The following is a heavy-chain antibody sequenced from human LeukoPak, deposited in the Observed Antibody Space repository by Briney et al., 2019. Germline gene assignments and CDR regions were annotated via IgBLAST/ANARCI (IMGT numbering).Heavy chain of an antibody. Sequence: SETLSLTCAVYGGSFSGYYWSWIRQPPGKGLEWIGYIHYSGNTNFNPSLKSRVTISVDRSKNQFSLKLSSVTAADTAVYYCARVGDYEAFDYWGQGTLVTVSS. CDR1: GGSFSGYY. J-gene: IGHJ4*02. CDR2: IHYSGNT. D-gene: IGHD4-17*01. CDR3: ARVGDYEAFDY. V-gene: IGHV4-34*01.